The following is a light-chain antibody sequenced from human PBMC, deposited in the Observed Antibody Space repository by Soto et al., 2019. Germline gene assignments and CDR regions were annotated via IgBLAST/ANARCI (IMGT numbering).Light chain of an antibody. J-gene: IGLJ3*02. V-gene: IGLV4-69*01. CDR2: VNNDGSH. Sequence: QLVLTQSPSASASLGASVKLTCTLNSGHSSYAIAWHQQQPERGPRYLMKVNNDGSHSKGDGIPDRFSGSSSGAERYLTISSLQSEDEADYYCQSWGTGMVFGGGTKLTVL. CDR1: SGHSSYA. CDR3: QSWGTGMV.